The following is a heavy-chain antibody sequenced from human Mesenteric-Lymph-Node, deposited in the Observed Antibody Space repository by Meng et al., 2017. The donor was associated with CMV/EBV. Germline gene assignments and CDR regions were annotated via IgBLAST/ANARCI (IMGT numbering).Heavy chain of an antibody. CDR3: ARDLSPRGYDPTPGY. V-gene: IGHV3-7*03. CDR1: GFTFRSYY. D-gene: IGHD5-12*01. CDR2: IKQDGSEK. Sequence: GESLKISCAVSGFTFRSYYMNWVRQAPGKGLEWVANIKQDGSEKIYVDSVKGRFTISRDNAKNSLYLQMNSLRAEDTAVYFCARDLSPRGYDPTPGYWGQGTLVTVSS. J-gene: IGHJ4*02.